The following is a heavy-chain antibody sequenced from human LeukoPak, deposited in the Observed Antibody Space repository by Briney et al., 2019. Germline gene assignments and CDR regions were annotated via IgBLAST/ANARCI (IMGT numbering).Heavy chain of an antibody. V-gene: IGHV3-33*06. J-gene: IGHJ5*02. CDR3: AKAQWNYNWFDP. CDR2: IWYDGSNE. CDR1: GFTFSSYG. D-gene: IGHD1-7*01. Sequence: GGSLRLSCAASGFTFSSYGMHWVRQAPGKGLEWVAVIWYDGSNEYYADSVKGRFTISRDNSKNTLYLQMNSLRAEDTAVYYCAKAQWNYNWFDPWGQGTLVTVSS.